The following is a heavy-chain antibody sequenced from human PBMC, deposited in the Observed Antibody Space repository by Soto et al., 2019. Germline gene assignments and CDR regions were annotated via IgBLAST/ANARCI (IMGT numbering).Heavy chain of an antibody. CDR3: AKGAVLRFLEWLSGDYFDY. V-gene: IGHV3-23*01. D-gene: IGHD3-3*01. CDR2: ISGSSGST. CDR1: GFTFSSYA. Sequence: GGSLRLSCAASGFTFSSYAMSWVRQAPGKGLEWVSAISGSSGSTYYADTVKGRFTISRDNSKNTLYLKMNRLRADDTAVYYCAKGAVLRFLEWLSGDYFDYWGQGT. J-gene: IGHJ4*02.